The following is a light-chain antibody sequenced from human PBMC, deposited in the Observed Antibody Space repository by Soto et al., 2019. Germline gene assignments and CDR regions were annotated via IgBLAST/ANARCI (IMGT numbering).Light chain of an antibody. V-gene: IGLV2-11*01. CDR3: CSYAGGPEV. J-gene: IGLJ1*01. CDR2: GVS. CDR1: SSDVGGYKY. Sequence: QSVLTQPRSVSGSPGQSVTISCTGTSSDVGGYKYVSWYQQKPGKAPKLIIYGVSRWSSGVPNRFSGSKSGNRASPTISGLQAEDEGDYYCCSYAGGPEVFGTGTKVTVL.